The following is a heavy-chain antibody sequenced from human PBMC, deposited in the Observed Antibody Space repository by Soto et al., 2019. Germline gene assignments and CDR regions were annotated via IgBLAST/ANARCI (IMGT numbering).Heavy chain of an antibody. CDR3: AKAGFSSGWSPSYFDY. V-gene: IGHV3-23*01. Sequence: VQLLESGGGLVQPGRSLRLSCAASGFTFSSYVMNWVRQAPGKGLEWVSAMSGTGGSTYYADSVKGRFTISRDNSKNTLYLQMNSLRVEDTAVFYCAKAGFSSGWSPSYFDYWGQGTLVTVSS. D-gene: IGHD6-19*01. J-gene: IGHJ4*02. CDR2: MSGTGGST. CDR1: GFTFSSYV.